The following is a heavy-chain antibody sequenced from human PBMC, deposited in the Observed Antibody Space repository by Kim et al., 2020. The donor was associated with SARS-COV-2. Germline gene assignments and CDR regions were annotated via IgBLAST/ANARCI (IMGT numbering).Heavy chain of an antibody. J-gene: IGHJ4*02. CDR2: MNPNSGNT. D-gene: IGHD6-19*01. Sequence: ASVKVSCKASGYTFTSYDINWVRQATGQGLEWMGWMNPNSGNTGYAQKFQGRVTMTRNTSISTAYMELSSLRSEDTAVYYCARAPIAVAGTEVDYWGQGTLVTVSS. V-gene: IGHV1-8*01. CDR1: GYTFTSYD. CDR3: ARAPIAVAGTEVDY.